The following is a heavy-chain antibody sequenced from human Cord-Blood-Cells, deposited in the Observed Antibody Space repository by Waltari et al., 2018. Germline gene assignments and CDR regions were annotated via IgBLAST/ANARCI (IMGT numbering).Heavy chain of an antibody. J-gene: IGHJ4*02. D-gene: IGHD3-3*01. CDR3: ARNYDFWSGYVYY. Sequence: QVQLQQWGAGLLKPSETLSLTCAVPGGSFSGYYWSWIRQPPGKGLEWIGEINHSGSTNYNPSLKSRVTISVDTSKNQFSLKLSSVTAADTAVYYCARNYDFWSGYVYYWGQGTLVTVSS. V-gene: IGHV4-34*01. CDR1: GGSFSGYY. CDR2: INHSGST.